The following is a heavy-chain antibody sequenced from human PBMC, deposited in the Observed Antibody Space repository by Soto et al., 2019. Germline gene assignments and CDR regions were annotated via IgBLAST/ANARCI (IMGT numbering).Heavy chain of an antibody. J-gene: IGHJ6*02. D-gene: IGHD2-21*02. CDR2: IHYSGSI. CDR1: GGSISTDHYH. CDR3: AREDDGGDRDYYGLYV. V-gene: IGHV4-30-4*01. Sequence: QVQLQESGPGLVRPSQTLSLTCTVSGGSISTDHYHWTWIRQTPGKGLEWIGYIHYSGSIHFNPSLQSRVSMSVDTSKNLFSLKLSSVTAADTAGYFCAREDDGGDRDYYGLYVWGQGTTVTVSS.